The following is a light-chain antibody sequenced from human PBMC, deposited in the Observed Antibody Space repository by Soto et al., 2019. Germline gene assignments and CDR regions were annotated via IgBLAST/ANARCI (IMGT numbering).Light chain of an antibody. V-gene: IGLV2-11*01. J-gene: IGLJ1*01. Sequence: QSALTQPRSVSGSPGQSVTISCTGTSSDVGSYKDVSWYQHHPGKVPKLMIYDVSERPSGVPDRFSGSKSGNTASLTISGLQAEDEAIYYCSSYTSSSTLGVFGTGTKVTVL. CDR1: SSDVGSYKD. CDR3: SSYTSSSTLGV. CDR2: DVS.